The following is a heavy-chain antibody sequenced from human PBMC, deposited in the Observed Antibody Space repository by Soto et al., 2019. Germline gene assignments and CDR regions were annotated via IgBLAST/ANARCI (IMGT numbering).Heavy chain of an antibody. CDR2: INHSGST. CDR1: CGSFIGYY. V-gene: IGHV4-34*01. CDR3: WGYCSSTSCYSGNNWFDP. D-gene: IGHD2-2*01. Sequence: SETLSLTCAVYCGSFIGYYWSWIRQPPGKGLEWIGEINHSGSTNYNPSLKSRVTISVDTSKNQFSLKLSSVTAADTAVYYCWGYCSSTSCYSGNNWFDPWGQGTLVTVSS. J-gene: IGHJ5*02.